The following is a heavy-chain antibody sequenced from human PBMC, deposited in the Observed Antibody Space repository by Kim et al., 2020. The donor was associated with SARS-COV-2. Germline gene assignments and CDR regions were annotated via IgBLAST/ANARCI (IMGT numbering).Heavy chain of an antibody. D-gene: IGHD3-22*01. J-gene: IGHJ4*02. Sequence: GGSLRLSCAASGFTFSSYAMSWVRQAPGKGLEWVSAISGSGGSTYYADSVKGRFTISRDNSKNTLYLQMNSLRAEDTAVYYCAKEYYYDSSGYYISGYFDDWGQGTLVTVSS. V-gene: IGHV3-23*01. CDR3: AKEYYYDSSGYYISGYFDD. CDR1: GFTFSSYA. CDR2: ISGSGGST.